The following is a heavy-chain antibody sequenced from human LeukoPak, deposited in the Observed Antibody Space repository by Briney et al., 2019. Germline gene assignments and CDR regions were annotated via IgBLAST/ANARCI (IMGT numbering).Heavy chain of an antibody. D-gene: IGHD6-6*01. CDR1: GYTLTELS. J-gene: IGHJ4*02. Sequence: ASVKVSCKVSGYTLTELSMHWVRQAPGKGLEWMGGFDPEDGETIYAQKFQGRVTMTEDTSTDTAYMELNSLRSDDTAVYYCARDFSHARYFDYWGQGTLVTVSS. V-gene: IGHV1-24*01. CDR2: FDPEDGET. CDR3: ARDFSHARYFDY.